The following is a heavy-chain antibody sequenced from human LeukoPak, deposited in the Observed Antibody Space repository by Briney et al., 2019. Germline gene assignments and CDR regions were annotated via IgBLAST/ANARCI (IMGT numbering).Heavy chain of an antibody. J-gene: IGHJ2*01. V-gene: IGHV3-23*01. D-gene: IGHD6-25*01. CDR2: ISGSGGST. Sequence: PGGSLRLPCAASGFTFSSYAMSWVRQAPGKGLEWVSDISGSGGSTHYADSVKGRFTISRDNSKNTLYLQMNSLRAEDTAVYYCAKALAGRYFDLWGRGTLVTVSS. CDR1: GFTFSSYA. CDR3: AKALAGRYFDL.